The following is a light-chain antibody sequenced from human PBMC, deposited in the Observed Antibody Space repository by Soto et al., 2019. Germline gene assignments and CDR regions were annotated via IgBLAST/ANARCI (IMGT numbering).Light chain of an antibody. CDR1: DRDVMNYNL. V-gene: IGLV2-23*01. CDR2: EGS. CDR3: CTYGGVNTLYV. J-gene: IGLJ1*01. Sequence: QSVLTQPASLSGSPGQSLTISCTGSDRDVMNYNLVSWYQQRPGRTPKLIIYEGSKRPSGTSDRFSGSKSGNTASPTISGLQAEDEADYYCCTYGGVNTLYVFGTGTKLTAL.